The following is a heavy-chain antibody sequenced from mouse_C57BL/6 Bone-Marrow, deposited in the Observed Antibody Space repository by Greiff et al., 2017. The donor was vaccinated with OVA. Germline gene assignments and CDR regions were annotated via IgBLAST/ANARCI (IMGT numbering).Heavy chain of an antibody. V-gene: IGHV1-81*01. J-gene: IGHJ2*01. CDR2: IYPRSGNT. CDR1: GYTFTSYG. D-gene: IGHD1-1*02. Sequence: QVQLKQSGAELARPGASVKLSCKASGYTFTSYGISWVKQRTGPGLEWIGEIYPRSGNTYYNEKFKGKATLTADQSSSTAYMELRSLTSEDSAVYFCVRRYYDGSYFVYWGQETTLSESS. CDR3: VRRYYDGSYFVY.